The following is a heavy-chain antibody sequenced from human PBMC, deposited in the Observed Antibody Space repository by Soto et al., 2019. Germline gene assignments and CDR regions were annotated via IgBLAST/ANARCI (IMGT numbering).Heavy chain of an antibody. V-gene: IGHV3-23*01. CDR2: ISGSGGST. CDR1: GFTFSSYA. J-gene: IGHJ6*02. Sequence: GGSLRLSCAASGFTFSSYAMSWVRQAPGKGLEWVSAISGSGGSTYYADSVKGRFTISRDNSKNTLYLQMNSLRAEDTAVYYCAKDHQIGYCSSTSCYGFDFRPMDVWGQGTTVTVSS. CDR3: AKDHQIGYCSSTSCYGFDFRPMDV. D-gene: IGHD2-2*01.